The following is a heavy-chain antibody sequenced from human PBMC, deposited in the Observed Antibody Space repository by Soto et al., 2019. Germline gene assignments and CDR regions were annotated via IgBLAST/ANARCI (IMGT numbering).Heavy chain of an antibody. J-gene: IGHJ4*02. CDR3: AKRRGAGGHFDY. CDR2: VSIGGST. Sequence: DVQLLESGGGLVQPEGSLRLSCAASGFTFSSYAMGWVRQGPGKGLEWVAVVSIGGSTHYADSVRGRVTISRDNSKNTLSLQMNSLTADDTAVYFCAKRRGAGGHFDYWGQGALVTVSS. D-gene: IGHD2-15*01. V-gene: IGHV3-23*01. CDR1: GFTFSSYA.